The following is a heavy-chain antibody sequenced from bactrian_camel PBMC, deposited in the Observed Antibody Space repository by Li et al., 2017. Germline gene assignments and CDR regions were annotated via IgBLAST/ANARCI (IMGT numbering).Heavy chain of an antibody. V-gene: IGHV3S54*01. J-gene: IGHJ4*01. D-gene: IGHD2*01. Sequence: HVQLVESGGGSVQAGGSLRLSCVVSASITIRKCMAWFRQFPGKEREGVATLYIGDGDDITYYADSAKGRFTISRDNARNTVYLQMNDLKPEDTAVYYCAATRRRWQWCETLSRDGYDYWGQGTQVTVS. CDR3: AATRRRWQWCETLSRDGYDY. CDR2: LYIGDGDDIT. CDR1: ASITIRKC.